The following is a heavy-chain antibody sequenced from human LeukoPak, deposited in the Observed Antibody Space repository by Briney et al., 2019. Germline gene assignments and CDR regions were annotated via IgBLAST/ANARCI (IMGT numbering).Heavy chain of an antibody. D-gene: IGHD4-17*01. Sequence: SETLSLTCTVSGDSISSGGYYWSWIRQHPGKGLEWIGYIYYSGSTYHNPSLKSRVTISLATPKNQFSLKLSSVTAADTAVYYCARTVGDYGDYGWFDPWGQGTLVTVSS. CDR2: IYYSGST. CDR3: ARTVGDYGDYGWFDP. J-gene: IGHJ5*02. CDR1: GDSISSGGYY. V-gene: IGHV4-31*03.